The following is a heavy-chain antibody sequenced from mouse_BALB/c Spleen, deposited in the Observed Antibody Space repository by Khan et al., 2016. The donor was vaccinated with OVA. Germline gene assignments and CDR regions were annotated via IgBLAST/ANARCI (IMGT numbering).Heavy chain of an antibody. CDR3: ARSPTMITQFSY. D-gene: IGHD2-4*01. Sequence: QVQLKQSGAELAKPGASVKMSCKASGYTFTSYWMHWVKQRPGQGLEWIGVINPTTGYTEYNQKFKDKATLTADKASRTAYMQLSSLTSEDSAVYYCARSPTMITQFSYWGQGTLVTVSA. CDR1: GYTFTSYW. CDR2: INPTTGYT. V-gene: IGHV1-7*01. J-gene: IGHJ3*01.